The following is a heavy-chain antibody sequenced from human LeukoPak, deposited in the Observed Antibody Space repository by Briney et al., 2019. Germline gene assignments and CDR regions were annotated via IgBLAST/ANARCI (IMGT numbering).Heavy chain of an antibody. J-gene: IGHJ4*02. CDR1: GFTFTSYW. Sequence: GGSLRLSCAASGFTFTSYWMSWMRQAPGKGLQWVANIKWDGGGIDYADSVKGRFTISRDNAKNSLYLQMNSLRAEDTALYYCAKDGLGSSGYYYFDYWGQGTLVTVSS. V-gene: IGHV3-7*03. CDR2: IKWDGGGI. CDR3: AKDGLGSSGYYYFDY. D-gene: IGHD3-22*01.